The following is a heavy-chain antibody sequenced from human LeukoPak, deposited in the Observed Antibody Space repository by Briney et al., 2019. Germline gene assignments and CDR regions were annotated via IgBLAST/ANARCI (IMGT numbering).Heavy chain of an antibody. Sequence: GGSLRLSCAASGFTFSRYWMHCLRQAPGKGLVWVSRISTDGSTTTYADSVKGRFTISRDNGKNTLYLQMNSLIAEDTAVYYCASYLTSIPSGMDVWGQGTTVTVSS. J-gene: IGHJ6*02. CDR2: ISTDGSTT. D-gene: IGHD2/OR15-2a*01. CDR1: GFTFSRYW. CDR3: ASYLTSIPSGMDV. V-gene: IGHV3-74*01.